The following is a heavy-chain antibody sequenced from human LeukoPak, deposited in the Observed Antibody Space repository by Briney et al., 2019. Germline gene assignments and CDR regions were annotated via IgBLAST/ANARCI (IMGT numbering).Heavy chain of an antibody. CDR2: ISWNSGSI. Sequence: AGGSLRLSCAASGFTFSNYAMRWVRQAPGKGLEWVSGISWNSGSIGYADSVKGRFTISRDNAKNSLYLQMNSLRAEDTALYYCAKEAAEMATADYWGQGTLVTVSS. V-gene: IGHV3-9*01. D-gene: IGHD5-24*01. CDR3: AKEAAEMATADY. CDR1: GFTFSNYA. J-gene: IGHJ4*02.